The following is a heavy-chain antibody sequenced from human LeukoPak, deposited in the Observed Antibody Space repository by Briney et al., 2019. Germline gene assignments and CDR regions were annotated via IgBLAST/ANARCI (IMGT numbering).Heavy chain of an antibody. CDR3: AKATSSGWDHYFDY. V-gene: IGHV3-9*01. CDR1: GFTFDDYA. CDR2: ISWNSGSI. D-gene: IGHD6-19*01. Sequence: PGGSLRLSCAASGFTFDDYATHWVRQAPGKGLEWVSGISWNSGSIGYADSVKGRFTISRDNAKNSLYLQMNSLRAEDTALYYCAKATSSGWDHYFDYWGQGTLVTVSS. J-gene: IGHJ4*02.